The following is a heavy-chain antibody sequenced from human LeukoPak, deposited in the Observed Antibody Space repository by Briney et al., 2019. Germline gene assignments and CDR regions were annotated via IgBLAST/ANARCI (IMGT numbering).Heavy chain of an antibody. CDR3: ARNYYGDYVPHYFDY. D-gene: IGHD4-17*01. V-gene: IGHV4-59*01. CDR2: IYYSGST. J-gene: IGHJ4*02. CDR1: GGSISSYY. Sequence: SETLSLTCTVSGGSISSYYWSWIRQPPGKGLEWIGYIYYSGSTNYNPSLRSRVTISVDTSKNQFSLKPSSVTAADTAVYYCARNYYGDYVPHYFDYWGQGTLVTVSS.